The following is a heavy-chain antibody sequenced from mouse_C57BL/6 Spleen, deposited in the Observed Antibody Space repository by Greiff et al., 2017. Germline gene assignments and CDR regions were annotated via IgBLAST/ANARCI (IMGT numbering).Heavy chain of an antibody. CDR1: GYSFTGYY. Sequence: VQLQQSGPELVKPGASVKISCKASGYSFTGYYMNWVKQSPEKSLEWIGEINPSTGGTTYNQKLKAKATLTVDKYSSTAYMQLKSLNSEDSAVYYCARSDGPLFDYWGQGTTLTVSS. CDR2: INPSTGGT. J-gene: IGHJ2*01. CDR3: ARSDGPLFDY. V-gene: IGHV1-42*01. D-gene: IGHD2-3*01.